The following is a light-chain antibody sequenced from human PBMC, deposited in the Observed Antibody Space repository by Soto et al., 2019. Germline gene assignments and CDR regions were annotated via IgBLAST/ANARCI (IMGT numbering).Light chain of an antibody. CDR3: QSYDGSLSGSV. CDR1: SSNIGAGYD. Sequence: QPVLTQPPSVSGAPGQRVTISCTGSSSNIGAGYDVHWYQQLPGTAPKLLIYGNNNRPSGVPDRFSCSKSGTSASLAITGLQAEDEADYYCQSYDGSLSGSVFGGGTKLTVL. J-gene: IGLJ2*01. CDR2: GNN. V-gene: IGLV1-40*01.